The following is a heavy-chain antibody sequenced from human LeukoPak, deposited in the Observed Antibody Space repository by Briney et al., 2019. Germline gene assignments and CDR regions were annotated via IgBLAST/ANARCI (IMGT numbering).Heavy chain of an antibody. D-gene: IGHD5-18*01. J-gene: IGHJ4*02. CDR3: ARLGEDSYGYQTDFDY. CDR1: GFTFSSYS. V-gene: IGHV3-30*03. Sequence: GGSLRLSCAASGFTFSSYSMNWVRQAPGKGPDWVAFTSYDGTKNYYADSVKGRFTISRDNSKNTLFLQMNSLRPEDTAVYYCARLGEDSYGYQTDFDYWGQGTLVTVSS. CDR2: TSYDGTKN.